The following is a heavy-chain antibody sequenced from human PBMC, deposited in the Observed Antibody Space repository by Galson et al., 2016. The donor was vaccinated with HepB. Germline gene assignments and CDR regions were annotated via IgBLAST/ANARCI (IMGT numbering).Heavy chain of an antibody. CDR1: GFTFSNFA. J-gene: IGHJ4*02. Sequence: SLRLSCAASGFTFSNFAMSWVRQAPGKGLEWVSSISSSSGYIYYADSVKGRFTISRDNAKNSLFLKMNSLRAEDTALYYCAREIGSSTCLDNWGQGILVTVSS. V-gene: IGHV3-21*01. D-gene: IGHD6-13*01. CDR2: ISSSSGYI. CDR3: AREIGSSTCLDN.